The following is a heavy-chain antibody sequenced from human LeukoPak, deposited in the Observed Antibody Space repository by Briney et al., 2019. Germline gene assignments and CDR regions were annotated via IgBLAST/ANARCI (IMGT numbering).Heavy chain of an antibody. J-gene: IGHJ3*02. Sequence: PSETLSLTCTVSGGSVSSGGFYWTWIRQPPGKGLEWIGYIYYSGSTNYIPSLRSRLTISVDTSKNQFSLKLSSVTAADTAVYYCARVSFVRLYAFDIWGQGTMVTVSS. CDR3: ARVSFVRLYAFDI. CDR1: GGSVSSGGFY. CDR2: IYYSGST. D-gene: IGHD3-10*01. V-gene: IGHV4-61*08.